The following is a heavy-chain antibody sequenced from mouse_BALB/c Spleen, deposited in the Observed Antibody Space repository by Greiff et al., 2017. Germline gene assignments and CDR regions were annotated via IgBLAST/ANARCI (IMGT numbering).Heavy chain of an antibody. D-gene: IGHD2-1*01. V-gene: IGHV3-2*02. CDR3: ARYGNYDAWFAY. Sequence: EVKLMDSGPGLVKPSQSLSLTCTVTGYSITSDYAWNWIRQFPGNKLEWMGYISYSGSTSYNPSLKSRISITRDTSKNQFFLQLNSVTTEDTATYYCARYGNYDAWFAYWGQGTLVTVSA. J-gene: IGHJ3*01. CDR2: ISYSGST. CDR1: GYSITSDYA.